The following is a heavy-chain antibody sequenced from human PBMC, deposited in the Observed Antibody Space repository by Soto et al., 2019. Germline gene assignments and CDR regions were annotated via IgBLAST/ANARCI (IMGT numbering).Heavy chain of an antibody. CDR1: GFTFGNYA. CDR3: SSDY. J-gene: IGHJ4*02. Sequence: EVRMLESGGGLVQPGGSLRLSCTVSGFTFGNYAMSWVRQAPGKGLQWVSTIDTSGGNTYYADSVKGRFTISRDNSKKTLFLQLSSLRDDDTAVYYFSSDYWGQGTLVTVSS. CDR2: IDTSGGNT. V-gene: IGHV3-23*05.